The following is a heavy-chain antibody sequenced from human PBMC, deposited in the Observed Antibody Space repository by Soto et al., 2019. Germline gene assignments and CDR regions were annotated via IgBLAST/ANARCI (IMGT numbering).Heavy chain of an antibody. D-gene: IGHD2-2*01. V-gene: IGHV3-30*18. CDR2: ISYDGSNK. CDR1: GFTFSSYG. Sequence: QVQLVESGGGVVQPGRSLRLSCAASGFTFSSYGMHWVRQAPGKGLEWVAVISYDGSNKYYADSVKGRFTISRDNSKNTLYLQMNSLRAEDTAVYYCAKDSRSSTSCYYQNYYYGMDVWGQGTTVTVSS. J-gene: IGHJ6*02. CDR3: AKDSRSSTSCYYQNYYYGMDV.